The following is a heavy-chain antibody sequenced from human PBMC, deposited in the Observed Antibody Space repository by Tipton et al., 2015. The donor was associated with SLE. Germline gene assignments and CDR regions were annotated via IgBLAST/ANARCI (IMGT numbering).Heavy chain of an antibody. CDR2: MYYGGST. Sequence: TLSLTCTVSGDSISSSNYFWGWIRQPPGKGLEWLGSMYYGGSTYRNPSLMSRVTISVDTSKNQFSLRLTSVTAADTAVYYCARHQSCRGGSYDFWSGLYHFDHWGQGALVTVST. D-gene: IGHD3-3*01. J-gene: IGHJ4*02. V-gene: IGHV4-39*07. CDR1: GDSISSSNYF. CDR3: ARHQSCRGGSYDFWSGLYHFDH.